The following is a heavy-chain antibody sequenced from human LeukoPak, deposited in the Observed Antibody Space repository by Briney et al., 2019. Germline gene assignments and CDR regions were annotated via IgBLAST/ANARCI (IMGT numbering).Heavy chain of an antibody. CDR3: SRDQDYSASGGSRTYYFYMDV. D-gene: IGHD3-10*01. CDR2: FYTTGTP. V-gene: IGHV4-4*07. CDR1: GASITNSF. J-gene: IGHJ6*03. Sequence: SETPSLTCTVSGASITNSFWSWIRQPAGKGLEWIGRFYTTGTPTYNPSLKSRVTMSADTSQNQLSLKLSSVTAADTAVYYCSRDQDYSASGGSRTYYFYMDVWGKGTTVTVSS.